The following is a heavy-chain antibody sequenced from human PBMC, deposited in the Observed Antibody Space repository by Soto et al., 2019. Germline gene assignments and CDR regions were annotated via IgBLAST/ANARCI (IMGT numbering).Heavy chain of an antibody. CDR1: GYTFTSYD. CDR2: MNPNSGNT. D-gene: IGHD3-10*01. Sequence: QVQLVQSGAEVKKPGASVKVSCKASGYTFTSYDINWVRQATGQGPEWMGWMNPNSGNTGYAQKFQGRGTMTRNTSISTAYMELSSLRSEDTAVYYCARRYYGSGAETYYYYYMDVWGKGTTVTVSS. CDR3: ARRYYGSGAETYYYYYMDV. J-gene: IGHJ6*03. V-gene: IGHV1-8*01.